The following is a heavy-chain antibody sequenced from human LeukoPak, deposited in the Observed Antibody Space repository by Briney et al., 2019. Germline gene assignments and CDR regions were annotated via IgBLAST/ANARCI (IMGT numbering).Heavy chain of an antibody. Sequence: PGGSLRLSCAASGFTFSSYSMNWVRQAPGKGLEWVSSISSSSNYIYYADSVKGRFTISRDNAKNSLKLQMNSLRAEDTAVYYCSGGTWELLDYWGQGTLVTVSS. CDR3: SGGTWELLDY. D-gene: IGHD1-26*01. V-gene: IGHV3-21*01. CDR2: ISSSSNYI. CDR1: GFTFSSYS. J-gene: IGHJ4*02.